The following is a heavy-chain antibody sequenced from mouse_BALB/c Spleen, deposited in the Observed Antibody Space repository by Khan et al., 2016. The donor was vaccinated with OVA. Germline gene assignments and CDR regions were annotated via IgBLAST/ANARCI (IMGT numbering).Heavy chain of an antibody. CDR1: GFSLITYG. J-gene: IGHJ3*01. D-gene: IGHD2-12*01. CDR2: IWSDGST. V-gene: IGHV2-4-1*01. CDR3: ARNSYRYDFTY. Sequence: QVQLKQSGPGLVQPSQSLSITCTVSGFSLITYGVHRVRQSPGKGLEWLGVIWSDGSTDYNAAFISRLIITKDNSKSQVFFKMNSLQADDTAIYYCARNSYRYDFTYWGRGTLVTVSA.